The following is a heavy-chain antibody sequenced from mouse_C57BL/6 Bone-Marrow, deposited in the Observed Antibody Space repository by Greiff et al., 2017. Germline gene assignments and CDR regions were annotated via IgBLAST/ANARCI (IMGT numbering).Heavy chain of an antibody. CDR3: TQGSYWYFDV. J-gene: IGHJ1*03. CDR2: IDPENGDT. CDR1: GFNIKDDY. Sequence: DVKLVESGAELVRPGASVKLSCTASGFNIKDDYMHWVKQRPEQGLEWIGWIDPENGDTEYASKFQGKATITADTSSNTAYLQLSSLTSEDTAVYYCTQGSYWYFDVWGTGTTVTVSS. V-gene: IGHV14-4*01.